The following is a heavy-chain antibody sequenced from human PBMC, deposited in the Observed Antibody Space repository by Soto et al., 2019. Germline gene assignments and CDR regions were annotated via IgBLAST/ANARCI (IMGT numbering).Heavy chain of an antibody. V-gene: IGHV3-11*03. J-gene: IGHJ3*02. CDR3: AGYDDILTGYGAFDI. D-gene: IGHD3-9*01. Sequence: GGSLRLSCAASGFTFSDYYMSWIRQAPGKGLEWVSYISSSSSYTNYADSVKGRFTISRDNAKNSLYLQMNSLRAEDTAVYYCAGYDDILTGYGAFDIWGQGTMVTVSS. CDR2: ISSSSSYT. CDR1: GFTFSDYY.